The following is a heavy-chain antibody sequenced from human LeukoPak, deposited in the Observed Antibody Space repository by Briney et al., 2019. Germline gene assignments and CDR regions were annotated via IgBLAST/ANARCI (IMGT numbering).Heavy chain of an antibody. D-gene: IGHD3-10*01. CDR2: INPSGGNT. Sequence: ASVTVSCKASGYIFTSFYMHWVRQAPGQGLEWMGIINPSGGNTGYAQKFQGRVTITADESMSTAYMELSSLRSEDTAVYYCARDRDGALPLWGQGTLVTVSS. CDR1: GYIFTSFY. V-gene: IGHV1-46*01. J-gene: IGHJ4*02. CDR3: ARDRDGALPL.